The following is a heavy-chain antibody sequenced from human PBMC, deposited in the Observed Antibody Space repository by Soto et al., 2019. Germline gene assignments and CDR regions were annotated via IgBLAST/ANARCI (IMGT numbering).Heavy chain of an antibody. V-gene: IGHV4-39*01. J-gene: IGHJ4*02. Sequence: PSETLSLTCTVSGGSISNTNNFWVWIRHPPGKGLEWIGSIYYSGSTNYNPSLKSRVTISVDTSKNQFSLKLSSVTAADTAVYYCATPRRRLVSFFDYWGQGTPVTVSS. D-gene: IGHD3-9*01. CDR3: ATPRRRLVSFFDY. CDR1: GGSISNTNNF. CDR2: IYYSGST.